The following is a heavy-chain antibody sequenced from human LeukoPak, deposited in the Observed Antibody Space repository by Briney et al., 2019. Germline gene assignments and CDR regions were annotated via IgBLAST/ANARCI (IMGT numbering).Heavy chain of an antibody. Sequence: ASVKVSCKASGYTFTGYYMHWVRQAPGQGLEWMGWINPNSGGTNYAQKFQGRVTMTRDTSISTAYMELSRLRSDDTAVYYCAREAKRGSSPLFYWGQETLVTVSS. V-gene: IGHV1-2*02. J-gene: IGHJ4*02. CDR1: GYTFTGYY. CDR3: AREAKRGSSPLFY. D-gene: IGHD3-16*01. CDR2: INPNSGGT.